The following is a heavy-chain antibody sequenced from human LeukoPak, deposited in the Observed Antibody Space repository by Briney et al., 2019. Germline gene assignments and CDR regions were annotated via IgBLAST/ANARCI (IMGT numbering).Heavy chain of an antibody. CDR2: IKQDGSEK. V-gene: IGHV3-7*01. Sequence: PGGSLRLSCAASGFTFSSYWMSWVRQAPGKGLEWVANIKQDGSEKYYVDSVKGRFTISRDNSKNTVYLQMNSLRAEDTAVYYCARGGEYCSRGSCYFDYWGQGTLVTVSS. J-gene: IGHJ4*02. D-gene: IGHD2-15*01. CDR1: GFTFSSYW. CDR3: ARGGEYCSRGSCYFDY.